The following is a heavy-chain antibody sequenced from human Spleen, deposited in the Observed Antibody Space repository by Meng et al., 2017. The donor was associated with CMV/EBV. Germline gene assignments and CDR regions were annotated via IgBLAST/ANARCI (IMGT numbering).Heavy chain of an antibody. CDR3: RGSGWDDY. V-gene: IGHV3-74*01. Sequence: GGSLRLSCAASGFTFSASWMHWVRQVPGKGLVWVSRISGDGSSISYVDSVKGRFTISRDNAKNTVYLQMDSLRVEDTAVYYCRGSGWDDYWGQGTLVTVSS. D-gene: IGHD6-19*01. CDR2: ISGDGSSI. CDR1: GFTFSASW. J-gene: IGHJ4*02.